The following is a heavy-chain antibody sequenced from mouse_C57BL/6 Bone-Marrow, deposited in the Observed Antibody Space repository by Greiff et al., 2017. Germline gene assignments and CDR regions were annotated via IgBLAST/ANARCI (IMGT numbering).Heavy chain of an antibody. D-gene: IGHD2-3*01. CDR1: GYTFTSYD. CDR3: ARGWLLPYYFDY. J-gene: IGHJ2*01. V-gene: IGHV1-85*01. CDR2: IYPRDGST. Sequence: QVQLKQSGPELVKPGASVKLSCKASGYTFTSYDINWVKQRPGQGLEWIEWIYPRDGSTKYNEKFKGKATLTVDTSSSTAYMELHSLTSEDSAVYFCARGWLLPYYFDYWGQGTTLTVSS.